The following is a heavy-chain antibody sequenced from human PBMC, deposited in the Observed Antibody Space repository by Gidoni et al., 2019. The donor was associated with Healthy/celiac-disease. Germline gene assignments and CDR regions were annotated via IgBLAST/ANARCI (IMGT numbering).Heavy chain of an antibody. D-gene: IGHD2-2*01. CDR3: ASSQLPPHNWFDP. CDR2: IYYSGST. Sequence: QLQLQESGPGLVKPSETLSLTCTVSGGSISSSSYYWGWSRQPPGKGLEWIGSIYYSGSTYYNPSLKSRVTISVDTSKNQFSLKLSSVTAADTAVYYRASSQLPPHNWFDPWGQGTLVTVSS. CDR1: GGSISSSSYY. V-gene: IGHV4-39*01. J-gene: IGHJ5*02.